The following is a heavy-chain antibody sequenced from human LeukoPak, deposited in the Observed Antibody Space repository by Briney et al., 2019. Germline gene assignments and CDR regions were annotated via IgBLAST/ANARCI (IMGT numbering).Heavy chain of an antibody. CDR2: ISGSGGRT. CDR3: VTPGPTVTGGFEY. J-gene: IGHJ4*02. V-gene: IGHV3-23*01. CDR1: GFTVSSNY. Sequence: GGSLRLSCAASGFTVSSNYMNWVRQAPGKGLELVSVISGSGGRTSYADSVKGRFTVSRDNSKNTLYLQMNSLRAEDTAVYYCVTPGPTVTGGFEYWGQGTLVTVSS. D-gene: IGHD4-17*01.